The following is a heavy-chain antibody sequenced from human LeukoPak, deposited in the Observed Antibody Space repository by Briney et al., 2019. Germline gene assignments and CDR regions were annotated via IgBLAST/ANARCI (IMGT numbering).Heavy chain of an antibody. Sequence: SVKVSCKASGSTCRSYAISWVRQAPGQGLEWMGRIIPIFGIANYAQKFQGRVTITADKSTSTAYMELSSLRSEDTAVYYCARQNWYFDLWGRGTLVTVSS. CDR3: ARQNWYFDL. J-gene: IGHJ2*01. CDR1: GSTCRSYA. CDR2: IIPIFGIA. V-gene: IGHV1-69*04.